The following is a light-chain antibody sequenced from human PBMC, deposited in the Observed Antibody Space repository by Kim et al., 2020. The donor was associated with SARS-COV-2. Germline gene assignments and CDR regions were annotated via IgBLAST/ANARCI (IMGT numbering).Light chain of an antibody. CDR1: QSISRW. V-gene: IGKV1-5*03. Sequence: ASVGDRVTITCRASQSISRWLAWFHQKPGKHPKLLLYKASDLESGVPSRISGSGFGTEFTPTISSLQPDDCATYYCQQYDSYPWTFGQGTKVDIK. CDR2: KAS. CDR3: QQYDSYPWT. J-gene: IGKJ1*01.